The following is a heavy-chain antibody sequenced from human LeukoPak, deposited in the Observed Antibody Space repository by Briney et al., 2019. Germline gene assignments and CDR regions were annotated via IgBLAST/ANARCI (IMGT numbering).Heavy chain of an antibody. CDR3: ARDEGTVSSD. CDR1: GGSISSYY. D-gene: IGHD4-11*01. V-gene: IGHV4-59*08. CDR2: IYYSGST. J-gene: IGHJ4*02. Sequence: ASETLSLTCTVSGGSISSYYWSWIRQPPGKGLEWIGYIYYSGSTNYNPSLKSRVTISVDTSKNQFSLKLSSVTAADTAVYYCARDEGTVSSDWGQGTLVTVSS.